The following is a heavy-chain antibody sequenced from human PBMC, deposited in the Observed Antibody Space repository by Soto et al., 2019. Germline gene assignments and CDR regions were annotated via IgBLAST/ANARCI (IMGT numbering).Heavy chain of an antibody. J-gene: IGHJ4*02. D-gene: IGHD3-10*01. CDR2: ISYDGSNK. CDR3: AKGGPMVRGPRGYFDY. V-gene: IGHV3-30*18. CDR1: GFTFSSYG. Sequence: QVQLVESGGGVVQPGRSLRLSCAASGFTFSSYGMHWVRQAPGKGLEWVAVISYDGSNKYYADSVKGRVTISRDNSKNTLYLKMNSLRAEDTAVYYCAKGGPMVRGPRGYFDYWGQGTLVTVSS.